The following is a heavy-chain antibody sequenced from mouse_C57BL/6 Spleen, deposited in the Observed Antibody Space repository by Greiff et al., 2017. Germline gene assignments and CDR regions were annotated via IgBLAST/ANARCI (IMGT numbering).Heavy chain of an antibody. J-gene: IGHJ3*01. V-gene: IGHV1-15*01. CDR3: TRGVPFAY. D-gene: IGHD2-14*01. CDR2: IDPETGGT. CDR1: GYTFTDYE. Sequence: QVQLQQSGAELVRPGASVTLSCKASGYTFTDYEMHWVKQTPVHGLEWIGAIDPETGGTAYNQKFKGKAILTADKSSSTAYMELRSLTSGDSAVYYCTRGVPFAYWGQGTLVTVSA.